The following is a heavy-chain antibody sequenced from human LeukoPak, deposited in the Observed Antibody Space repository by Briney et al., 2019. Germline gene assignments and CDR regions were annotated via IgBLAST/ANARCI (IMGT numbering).Heavy chain of an antibody. CDR3: AKDGAAAGNFDY. J-gene: IGHJ4*02. Sequence: GGSLRLSRAASGFTFTSYAMSWVRQAPGKGLEWGSGISGSGGSTYYADSVKGRFTISRDNSKNTVYLQMNSLRAEDTAVYYCAKDGAAAGNFDYWGQGTLVTVSS. V-gene: IGHV3-23*01. D-gene: IGHD6-13*01. CDR2: ISGSGGST. CDR1: GFTFTSYA.